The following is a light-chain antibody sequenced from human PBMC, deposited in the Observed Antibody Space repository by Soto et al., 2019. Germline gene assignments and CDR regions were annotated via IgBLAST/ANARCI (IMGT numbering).Light chain of an antibody. Sequence: AIQLTQSPSSLSASVGDRVTITCRASQGISSALAWYQQKPGKSPTLLIYDVSSLESGVPSRFSGSGSGTDFTLPISSMQPEDFATYYCQQFNTYPALTFGGGTKVEIK. CDR1: QGISSA. CDR2: DVS. CDR3: QQFNTYPALT. J-gene: IGKJ4*01. V-gene: IGKV1-13*02.